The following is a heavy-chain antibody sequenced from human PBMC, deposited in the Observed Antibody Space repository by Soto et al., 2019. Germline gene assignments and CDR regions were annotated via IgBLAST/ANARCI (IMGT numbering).Heavy chain of an antibody. D-gene: IGHD3-3*01. Sequence: ASVKVSCKASGYTFTSYGISWVRQAPGQGLEWMGWISAYNGNTNYAQKLQGRVTMTTDTSTSTAYMELRSLRSDDTAVYYCARLNRGFWSGYYVNHFDYWGQGTLVIVSS. J-gene: IGHJ4*02. CDR1: GYTFTSYG. CDR2: ISAYNGNT. CDR3: ARLNRGFWSGYYVNHFDY. V-gene: IGHV1-18*01.